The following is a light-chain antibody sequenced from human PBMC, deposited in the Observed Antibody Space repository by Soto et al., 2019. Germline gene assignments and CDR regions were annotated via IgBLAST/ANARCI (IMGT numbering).Light chain of an antibody. V-gene: IGKV3-15*01. Sequence: EIVMTQSPATLSVSPGERATLSCRASQSVSSNLAWYQPKPGQAPRLLIYGASTRATGIPARFSGSGSGTEFTLTISSLQSEDFAVYYCQQYNSWPPITFGPGTRLEIK. CDR1: QSVSSN. CDR2: GAS. J-gene: IGKJ5*01. CDR3: QQYNSWPPIT.